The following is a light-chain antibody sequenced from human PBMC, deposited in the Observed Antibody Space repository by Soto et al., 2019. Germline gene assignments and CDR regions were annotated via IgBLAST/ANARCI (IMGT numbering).Light chain of an antibody. Sequence: QSVLTQPPSVSGAPGQRVTISCTGSSSNIGACYDVHWYQQLPGTAPKLLIYGNTNRPSGVPDRFSGSKSGTSASLAITGLQAEDEADYDCQSYDSSLSGSHVVFGGGTQLTVL. CDR3: QSYDSSLSGSHVV. V-gene: IGLV1-40*01. J-gene: IGLJ2*01. CDR2: GNT. CDR1: SSNIGACYD.